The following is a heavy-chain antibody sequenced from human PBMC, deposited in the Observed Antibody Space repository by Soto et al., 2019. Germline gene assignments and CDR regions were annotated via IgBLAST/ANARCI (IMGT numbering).Heavy chain of an antibody. CDR3: AKARNRYFDY. V-gene: IGHV4-61*01. CDR1: GSSMSTGRYF. J-gene: IGHJ4*02. Sequence: SETLCFTGNVSGSSMSTGRYFWCCVRQPPGKGLGWIGSVFRSGNINYSPSIKSRVTISIDTSKNQFSRMLKSVTAADTAGDFCAKARNRYFDYWGQGALVTVSS. CDR2: VFRSGNI. D-gene: IGHD1-1*01.